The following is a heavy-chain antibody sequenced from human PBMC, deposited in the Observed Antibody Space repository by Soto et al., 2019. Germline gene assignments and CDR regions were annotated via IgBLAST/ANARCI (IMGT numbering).Heavy chain of an antibody. D-gene: IGHD6-13*01. CDR3: AREEGSSWYGVDY. V-gene: IGHV1-18*01. J-gene: IGHJ4*02. CDR1: GYTFTSHG. CDR2: ISTYSGNT. Sequence: QVQLVQSGTEVKKPGASVKVSCKASGYTFTSHGISWVRQAPGQGLEWMGWISTYSGNTNYAQKLQDRVTMTTDTSTITAYMELRSLRSDVTAVYYCAREEGSSWYGVDYWGQGNLVTVSS.